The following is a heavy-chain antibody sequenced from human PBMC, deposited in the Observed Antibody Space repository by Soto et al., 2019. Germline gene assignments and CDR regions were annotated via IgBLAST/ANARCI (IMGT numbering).Heavy chain of an antibody. J-gene: IGHJ6*02. Sequence: GESLKISCKGSGYSFTSYWIGWVRQMPGKGLEWMGIIYPGDSDTRYSPSFQGQVTISADKSISTAHLQWSSLKASDTAMYYCARHRTDSQVVVVPAARAYYYYYGMDVWGQGTTFTGSS. CDR3: ARHRTDSQVVVVPAARAYYYYYGMDV. D-gene: IGHD2-2*01. CDR1: GYSFTSYW. CDR2: IYPGDSDT. V-gene: IGHV5-51*01.